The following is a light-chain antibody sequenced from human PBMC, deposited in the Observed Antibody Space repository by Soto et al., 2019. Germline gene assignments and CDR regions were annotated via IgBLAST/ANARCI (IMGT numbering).Light chain of an antibody. CDR2: DAS. CDR1: QSVSSY. J-gene: IGKJ5*01. Sequence: EIVLTQSPATLSLSPGERATLSCRASQSVSSYLAWYQQKPGQAPRLLIYDASNRATGVPARFSGRGSGTDFTLTISRLEPEDFAVYYCLQYGSSPLFGQGTRLEIK. CDR3: LQYGSSPL. V-gene: IGKV3-20*01.